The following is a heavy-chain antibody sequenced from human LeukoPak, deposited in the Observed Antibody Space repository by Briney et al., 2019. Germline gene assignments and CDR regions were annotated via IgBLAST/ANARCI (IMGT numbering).Heavy chain of an antibody. V-gene: IGHV4-34*01. CDR2: INHSGST. CDR3: ARVRNSGSGWYQGGNWFDP. CDR1: GGSFSGYY. Sequence: PSETLSLTCAVYGGSFSGYYWSWIRQPPGKGLEWIGEINHSGSTNYNPSLKSRVTISVDTSKNQFSLKLSSVTAADTAVYYCARVRNSGSGWYQGGNWFDPWGQGTLVTVSS. D-gene: IGHD6-19*01. J-gene: IGHJ5*02.